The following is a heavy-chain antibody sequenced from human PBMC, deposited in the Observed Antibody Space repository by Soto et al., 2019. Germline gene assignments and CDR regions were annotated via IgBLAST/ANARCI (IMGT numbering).Heavy chain of an antibody. V-gene: IGHV4-59*01. CDR2: IHYTGST. D-gene: IGHD3-3*01. Sequence: PSETLSLTCTVSGGSMSRYYWTWIRQPPGKGLEWIGNIHYTGSTNYNPSLKSRVTILLGTSTSQFSLKVSSVTAADTAVYFCARTRDFWSGNDAFDIWGQGTMVTVSS. CDR3: ARTRDFWSGNDAFDI. J-gene: IGHJ3*02. CDR1: GGSMSRYY.